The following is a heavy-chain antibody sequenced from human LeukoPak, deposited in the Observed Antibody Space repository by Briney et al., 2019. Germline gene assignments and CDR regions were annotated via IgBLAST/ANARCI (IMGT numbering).Heavy chain of an antibody. CDR1: GFTFSSYS. CDR3: ATDRNSGKYYDY. D-gene: IGHD1-26*01. Sequence: GGSLRLSCAAFGFTFSSYSMNWVRQAPGKGLEWVSYISSGGSTIYYADSVKGRFTISRDNAKNSLFLQMNGLRAEDTAVYYCATDRNSGKYYDYWGQGTLVTVSS. V-gene: IGHV3-48*01. J-gene: IGHJ4*02. CDR2: ISSGGSTI.